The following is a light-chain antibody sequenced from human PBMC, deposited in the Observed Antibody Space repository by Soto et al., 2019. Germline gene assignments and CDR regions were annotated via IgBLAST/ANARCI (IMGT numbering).Light chain of an antibody. CDR3: QQYNNWPPIT. CDR2: GAF. J-gene: IGKJ5*01. CDR1: QSVSSSY. Sequence: EILMTQSPVTLSVSPGERATISCRASQSVSSSYLAWYQQKPGQAPRLLIYGAFNRATGIPARFSGSGSGTDFTLTISSLQSEDFAVYYCQQYNNWPPITFGQGTRLEIK. V-gene: IGKV3D-15*01.